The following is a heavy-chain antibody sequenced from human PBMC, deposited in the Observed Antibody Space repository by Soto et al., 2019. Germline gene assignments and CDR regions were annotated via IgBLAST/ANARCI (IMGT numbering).Heavy chain of an antibody. V-gene: IGHV3-30-3*01. D-gene: IGHD1-26*01. CDR1: GFTFSSYA. CDR3: ARDIEWELCYYYYYGMDV. Sequence: GGSLRLSCAASGFTFSSYAMHWVRQAPGKGLEWVAVISYDGSNKYYADSVKGRFTISRDNSKNTLYLQMNSLRAEDTAVYYCARDIEWELCYYYYYGMDVWGQGTTVTVSS. CDR2: ISYDGSNK. J-gene: IGHJ6*02.